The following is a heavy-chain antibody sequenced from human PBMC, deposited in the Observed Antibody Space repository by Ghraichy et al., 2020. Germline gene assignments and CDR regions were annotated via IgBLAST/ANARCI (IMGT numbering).Heavy chain of an antibody. CDR1: GFTVSSNY. V-gene: IGHV3-66*01. Sequence: GGSLRLSCAASGFTVSSNYMSWVRQAPGKGLEWVSVIYSGGSTYYADSVKGRFTISRDNSKNTLYLQMNSLRAEDTAVYYCATSRELLLDAFDIWGQGTMVTVSS. CDR2: IYSGGST. D-gene: IGHD1-26*01. CDR3: ATSRELLLDAFDI. J-gene: IGHJ3*02.